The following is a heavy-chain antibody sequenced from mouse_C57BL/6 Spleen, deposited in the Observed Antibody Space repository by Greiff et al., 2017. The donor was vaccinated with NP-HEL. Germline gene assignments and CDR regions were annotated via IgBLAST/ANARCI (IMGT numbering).Heavy chain of an antibody. J-gene: IGHJ3*01. V-gene: IGHV5-17*01. CDR1: GFTFSDYG. Sequence: EVKVEESGGGLVKPGGSLKLSCAASGFTFSDYGMHWVRQAPEKGLEWVAYISSGSSTIYYADTVKGRFTISRDNAKNTLFLQMTSLRSEDTAMYYCARSSGTLLFAYWGQGTLVTVSA. CDR2: ISSGSSTI. CDR3: ARSSGTLLFAY. D-gene: IGHD3-1*01.